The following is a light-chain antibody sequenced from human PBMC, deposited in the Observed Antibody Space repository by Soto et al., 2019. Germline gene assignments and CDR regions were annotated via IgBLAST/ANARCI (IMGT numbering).Light chain of an antibody. CDR3: LQDRSHFWT. Sequence: GDRVTITCRSSQDIRNYLGWYQQKPGKAPQLLIYGASSLQRGVSSRFSGSGFGTDFTLTISSLQPEDSATYYCLQDRSHFWTFGQGTKVDIK. V-gene: IGKV1-6*01. CDR1: QDIRNY. J-gene: IGKJ1*01. CDR2: GAS.